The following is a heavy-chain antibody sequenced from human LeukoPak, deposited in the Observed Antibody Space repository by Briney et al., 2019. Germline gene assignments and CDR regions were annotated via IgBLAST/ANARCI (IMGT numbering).Heavy chain of an antibody. Sequence: ASVKVSCKVSGYTLTELSMHWVRQAPGKGLEWMGGFDPEDGETIYAQKFQGRVTMTEDTSTDTAYMELSSLRSEDTAVYYCATDLTFGGVIEFDYWGQGTLVTVSS. D-gene: IGHD3-16*02. CDR3: ATDLTFGGVIEFDY. CDR1: GYTLTELS. CDR2: FDPEDGET. V-gene: IGHV1-24*01. J-gene: IGHJ4*02.